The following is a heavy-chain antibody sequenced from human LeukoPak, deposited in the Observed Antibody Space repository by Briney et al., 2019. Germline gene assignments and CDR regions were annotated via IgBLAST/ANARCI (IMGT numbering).Heavy chain of an antibody. J-gene: IGHJ3*02. Sequence: TLSLTCTVSGGSISSGDYYWSWIRQPPGKGLEWIGYIYYSGSTYCNPSLKRRVTISVDTSKNQFSPKLSSVTAADTAVYYCARDRLFGRTDAFDIWGQGTMVTVSS. CDR3: ARDRLFGRTDAFDI. CDR2: IYYSGST. D-gene: IGHD3-3*01. CDR1: GGSISSGDYY. V-gene: IGHV4-30-4*08.